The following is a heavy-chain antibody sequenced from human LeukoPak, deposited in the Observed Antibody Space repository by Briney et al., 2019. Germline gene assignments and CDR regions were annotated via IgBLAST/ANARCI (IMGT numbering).Heavy chain of an antibody. J-gene: IGHJ4*02. CDR2: ISYDGSNK. CDR1: GFTFSSYG. V-gene: IGHV3-30*18. Sequence: GGSLRLSCAASGFTFSSYGMHWVRQAPGKGLEWVAVISYDGSNKHYADSVKGRFTISRDNSKNTLYLQMNSLRAEDTAVYYCAKDFRQLWSYFDYWGQGTLVTVSS. D-gene: IGHD5-18*01. CDR3: AKDFRQLWSYFDY.